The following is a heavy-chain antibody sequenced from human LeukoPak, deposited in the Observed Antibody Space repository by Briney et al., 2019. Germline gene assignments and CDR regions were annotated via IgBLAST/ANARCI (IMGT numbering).Heavy chain of an antibody. D-gene: IGHD2-8*01. CDR2: INPNSGGT. CDR1: GYTFTGYY. J-gene: IGHJ4*02. V-gene: IGHV1-2*02. CDR3: ARTRPPCTNGVCYTKQFDY. Sequence: EASVKVSCKASGYTFTGYYMHWVRQAPGQGLEWMGWINPNSGGTNYAQKFQGRVTMTRDTSISTAYMELSRLRSDDTAVYYCARTRPPCTNGVCYTKQFDYWGQGTLVTVSS.